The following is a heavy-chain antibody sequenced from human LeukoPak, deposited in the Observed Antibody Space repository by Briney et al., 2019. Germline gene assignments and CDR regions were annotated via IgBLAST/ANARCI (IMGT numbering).Heavy chain of an antibody. V-gene: IGHV3-21*01. Sequence: GGSLRLSCAASGFTFSSYNMNWVRQAPGKGLEWVSSISSSSDYIYYADSVKGRFTISRDNAKNSLYLQMKSLRAEDTAAYYCARRSAAKDAFDIWGQGTKVTVSS. CDR3: ARRSAAKDAFDI. J-gene: IGHJ3*02. D-gene: IGHD6-25*01. CDR1: GFTFSSYN. CDR2: ISSSSDYI.